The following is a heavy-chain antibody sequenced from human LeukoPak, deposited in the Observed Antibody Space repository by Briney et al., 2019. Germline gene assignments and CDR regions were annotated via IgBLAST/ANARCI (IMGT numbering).Heavy chain of an antibody. J-gene: IGHJ4*02. Sequence: GGPLRLSCAASGFTFSDYWMGGVRQAPGQGLEWVAKMNQDGRDQHFVDSVRRRFTISRDNANNSLFLQMDSLRAEDTAVYFCTGGALDYWGQGALVTVSS. V-gene: IGHV3-7*04. CDR3: TGGALDY. CDR2: MNQDGRDQ. CDR1: GFTFSDYW.